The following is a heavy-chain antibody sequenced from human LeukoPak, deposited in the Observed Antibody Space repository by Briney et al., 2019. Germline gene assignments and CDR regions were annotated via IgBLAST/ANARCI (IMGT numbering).Heavy chain of an antibody. CDR3: ARDRGYCSGGSCYGMDV. V-gene: IGHV4-4*07. J-gene: IGHJ6*02. CDR1: GGSISGYY. D-gene: IGHD2-15*01. CDR2: IYTSGST. Sequence: SETLSLTCTVSGGSISGYYWSWIRQPAGKGLEWIGRIYTSGSTNYNPSLQSRVTMSVDTSKNQFSLKLSSVTAADTAVYYCARDRGYCSGGSCYGMDVWGQGTTVTVSS.